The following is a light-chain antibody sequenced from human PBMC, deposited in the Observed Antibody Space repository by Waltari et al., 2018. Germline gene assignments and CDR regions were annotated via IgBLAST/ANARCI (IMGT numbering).Light chain of an antibody. V-gene: IGKV3-20*01. CDR3: QQYGSSPPLT. J-gene: IGKJ4*01. CDR2: GAS. CDR1: QRVSSSY. Sequence: EIVLTQSPGTLSLSPGERATLSCRASQRVSSSYLAWYQQKPGQAPRLLIYGASSRATGIPDRFSGSGSGTDFTLTINRLEPEDFAVYYCQQYGSSPPLTFGGGTKVEIK.